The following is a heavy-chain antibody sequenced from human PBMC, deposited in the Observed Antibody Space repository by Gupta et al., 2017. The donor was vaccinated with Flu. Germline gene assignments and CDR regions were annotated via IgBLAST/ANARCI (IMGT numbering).Heavy chain of an antibody. D-gene: IGHD1-7*01. J-gene: IGHJ5*02. CDR3: ARAPNITGTTNWFDP. V-gene: IGHV4-34*01. Sequence: QVQLQQWGAGLLKPSETLSLTCAVYGGSFSGYYWSWIRQPPGKGLEWIGEINHSGSTNYNPSLKSRVTISVDTSKNQFSLKLSSVTAADTAVYYCARAPNITGTTNWFDPWGQGTLVTVSS. CDR1: GGSFSGYY. CDR2: INHSGST.